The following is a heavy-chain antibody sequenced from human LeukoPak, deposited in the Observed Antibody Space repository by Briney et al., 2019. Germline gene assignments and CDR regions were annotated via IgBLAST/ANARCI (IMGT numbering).Heavy chain of an antibody. Sequence: ASVKVSCKASGYTFTGYYMHWVRQAPGQGLEWMGWINPNSGGTNYAQKFQGRVTMTRDTSISTAYMELSRLRSDDTAVYYCATHPRGSGWSYGMDVWGQGTTVTVSS. V-gene: IGHV1-2*02. CDR1: GYTFTGYY. D-gene: IGHD6-19*01. J-gene: IGHJ6*02. CDR3: ATHPRGSGWSYGMDV. CDR2: INPNSGGT.